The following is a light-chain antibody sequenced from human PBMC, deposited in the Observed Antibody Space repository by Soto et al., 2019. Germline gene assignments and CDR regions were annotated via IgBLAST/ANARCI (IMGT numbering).Light chain of an antibody. CDR1: QSISTY. CDR2: LAS. Sequence: DIQMTQSPSSLSASVGDRVTITCRASQSISTYLNWYQQKPGRATNLLIYLASSLQTGVPSRFSGSGSGTDFALTISSLQPEDSATYYCQQSYTIPSFGPGTKVDIE. CDR3: QQSYTIPS. J-gene: IGKJ3*01. V-gene: IGKV1-39*01.